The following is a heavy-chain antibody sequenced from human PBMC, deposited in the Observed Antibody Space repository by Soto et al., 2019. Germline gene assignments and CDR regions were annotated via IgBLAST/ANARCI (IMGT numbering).Heavy chain of an antibody. D-gene: IGHD3-9*01. CDR1: GFTVSSNY. Sequence: PGGSLRLSCAASGFTVSSNYMSWVRQAPGKGLEWVSVIYSGGSTYYADSVKGRFTISRDNSKNTLYLQMNSLRAEDTAVYYCARGMGLLRYTAAAFDYWGQGTLVTVSS. V-gene: IGHV3-66*01. J-gene: IGHJ4*02. CDR3: ARGMGLLRYTAAAFDY. CDR2: IYSGGST.